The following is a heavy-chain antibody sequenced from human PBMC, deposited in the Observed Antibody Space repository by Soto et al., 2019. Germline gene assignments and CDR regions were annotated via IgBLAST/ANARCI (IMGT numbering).Heavy chain of an antibody. CDR1: GASISSGGYS. CDR3: ARSVGRATTTVGFDY. J-gene: IGHJ4*02. D-gene: IGHD1-26*01. Sequence: QLQLQESGSGLVKPSQTLSLSCAVSGASISSGGYSWSWIRQPPGKGLECIGHIYHNGRTYYNPSLKSRVTISVDRSKNQFSLKLYSVTAADTAVYYCARSVGRATTTVGFDYWGQGALVTVSS. V-gene: IGHV4-30-2*01. CDR2: IYHNGRT.